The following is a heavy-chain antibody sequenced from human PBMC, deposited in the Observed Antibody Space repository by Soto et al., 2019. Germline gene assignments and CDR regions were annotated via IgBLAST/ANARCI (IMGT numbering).Heavy chain of an antibody. V-gene: IGHV4-39*01. CDR3: ASENSYNSDYYYYFDS. J-gene: IGHJ4*02. D-gene: IGHD4-4*01. CDR1: GGSISSSSYA. CDR2: IYYSGST. Sequence: PSETLSLTXTVSGGSISSSSYAWAWIRQPPGKGLEWIGSIYYSGSTDYSPSLKSRVTISVDMSKNQFSLKVRSVTAADTAVYYCASENSYNSDYYYYFDSWGQGTLVTVSS.